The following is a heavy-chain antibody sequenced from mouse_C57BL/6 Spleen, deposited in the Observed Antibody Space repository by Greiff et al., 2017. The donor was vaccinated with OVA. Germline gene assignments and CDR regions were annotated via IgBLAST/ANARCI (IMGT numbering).Heavy chain of an antibody. D-gene: IGHD2-4*01. CDR1: GYAFTNYL. CDR2: INPGSGGT. Sequence: VQLQQSGAELVRPGTSVKVSCKASGYAFTNYLIEWVKQRPGQGLEWIGVINPGSGGTNYNEKFKGKATLTADKSSSTAYMQLSSLTSEDSAVYFCARGGGLRRGYYFDYWGQGTTLTVSS. J-gene: IGHJ2*01. V-gene: IGHV1-54*01. CDR3: ARGGGLRRGYYFDY.